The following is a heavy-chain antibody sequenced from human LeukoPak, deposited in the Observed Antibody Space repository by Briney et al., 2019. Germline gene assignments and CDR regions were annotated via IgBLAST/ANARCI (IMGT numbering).Heavy chain of an antibody. CDR3: ANMADYGDYSAASLYFDY. D-gene: IGHD4-17*01. V-gene: IGHV3-23*01. Sequence: GGSLRLSCAASGFTFSSYAMSWVRQAPGKGLEWVSGISGSGGSTYYADSVKGRLTISRDNSKNTLYLQMNSLRAEDTAVYHCANMADYGDYSAASLYFDYWGQGTLVTVSS. CDR1: GFTFSSYA. J-gene: IGHJ4*02. CDR2: ISGSGGST.